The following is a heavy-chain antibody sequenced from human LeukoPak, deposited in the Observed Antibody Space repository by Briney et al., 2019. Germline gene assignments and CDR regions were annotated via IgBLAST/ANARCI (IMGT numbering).Heavy chain of an antibody. V-gene: IGHV3-74*01. CDR3: ARRNAMDV. Sequence: GGSLRLSCAASGLAFSAYKMHWVRQAPRKGLVWVSRISTDGYTTDYADFVQGRFTASRDNTKNTWSLEMNSLRAEDTAVYYCARRNAMDVWGQGTTVIVFS. CDR1: GLAFSAYK. J-gene: IGHJ6*02. CDR2: ISTDGYTT.